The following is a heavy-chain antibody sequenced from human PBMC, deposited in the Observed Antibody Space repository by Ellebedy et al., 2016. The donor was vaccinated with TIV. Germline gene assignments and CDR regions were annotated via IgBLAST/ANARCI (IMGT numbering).Heavy chain of an antibody. D-gene: IGHD4-17*01. CDR2: IYQDGRGR. CDR1: GFSFRSYW. J-gene: IGHJ5*02. V-gene: IGHV3-7*01. Sequence: PGGSLRLSCAASGFSFRSYWMSWVRQAPGKGLEWVANIYQDGRGRYYVDSVKGRFTISRDNANNLLFLQMNSLRAEDTAVYYCARRGSYGDYAVQVNSWFDTWGQGTLVAVSS. CDR3: ARRGSYGDYAVQVNSWFDT.